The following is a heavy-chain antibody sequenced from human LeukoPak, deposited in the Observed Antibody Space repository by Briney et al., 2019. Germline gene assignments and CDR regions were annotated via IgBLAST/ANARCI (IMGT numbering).Heavy chain of an antibody. V-gene: IGHV3-11*01. D-gene: IGHD3-9*01. CDR2: ISSSGSTI. J-gene: IGHJ4*02. CDR1: GFTFSDYY. CDR3: ARVPYPTYYDILTGTYNAEYYFDY. Sequence: GGSLRLSCAASGFTFSDYYMSWIRQAPGKGLEWVSYISSSGSTIYYADSVKGRFTISRDNAKNSLYLQMNSLRAEDTAVYYCARVPYPTYYDILTGTYNAEYYFDYWGQGTLVTVSS.